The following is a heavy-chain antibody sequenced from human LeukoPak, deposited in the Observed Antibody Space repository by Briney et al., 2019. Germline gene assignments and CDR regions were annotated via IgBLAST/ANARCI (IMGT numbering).Heavy chain of an antibody. J-gene: IGHJ3*02. D-gene: IGHD3-10*01. V-gene: IGHV4-30-2*01. CDR2: IYHSGST. CDR1: GGSISSGGYS. Sequence: SETLSLTCAVSGGSISSGGYSWSWIRQPPGKGLEWIGYIYHSGSTYYNPSLKSRVTISVDRSKNQFSLKLSSVTAADTAVYYCAREVLVTMVRGVIWADAFDIWGQGTTVTVSS. CDR3: AREVLVTMVRGVIWADAFDI.